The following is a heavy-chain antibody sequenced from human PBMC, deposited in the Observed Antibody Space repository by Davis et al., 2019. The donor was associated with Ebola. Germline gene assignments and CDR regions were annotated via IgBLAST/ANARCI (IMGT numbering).Heavy chain of an antibody. V-gene: IGHV4-61*01. J-gene: IGHJ5*02. CDR1: GGSLDSGSYY. CDR2: IYYSGST. D-gene: IGHD4-11*01. Sequence: MPSETLSLTCTLAGGSLDSGSYYWSWIRQPPGKGLEWIGYIYYSGSTYYNPSLKSRVTISVDTSKNQFSLKLSSVTAADTAVYYCARARLQGVDPWGQGTLVTVSS. CDR3: ARARLQGVDP.